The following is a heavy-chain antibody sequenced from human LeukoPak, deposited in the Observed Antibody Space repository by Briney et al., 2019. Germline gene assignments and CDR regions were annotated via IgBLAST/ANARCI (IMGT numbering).Heavy chain of an antibody. Sequence: PSETLSLTCTVSGGSISSSYYWGWIRQPPGKGLDWIGRMYYGGSTYYNPSLRSRVTTSVDTSKNQFSLKLTAVTAADTAVYYCARHGNHYYGSGGFHYWVQGTLVTVS. V-gene: IGHV4-39*01. CDR3: ARHGNHYYGSGGFHY. D-gene: IGHD3-10*01. CDR2: MYYGGST. J-gene: IGHJ4*02. CDR1: GGSISSSYY.